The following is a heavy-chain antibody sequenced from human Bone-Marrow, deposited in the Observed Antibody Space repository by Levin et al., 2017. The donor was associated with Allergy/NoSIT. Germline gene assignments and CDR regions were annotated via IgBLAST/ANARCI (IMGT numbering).Heavy chain of an antibody. CDR2: IHYSGST. Sequence: SETLSLTCTVSNGSITSGAYYWSWIRHLPGKGLEWIGYIHYSGSTYYNSSLKSRLTLSVDTSKNQFPLKLSPVTAADTAMYFCARAPDYYGSASSLHFDSWGQGTLVTVSP. V-gene: IGHV4-31*03. CDR1: NGSITSGAYY. J-gene: IGHJ4*02. CDR3: ARAPDYYGSASSLHFDS. D-gene: IGHD3-10*01.